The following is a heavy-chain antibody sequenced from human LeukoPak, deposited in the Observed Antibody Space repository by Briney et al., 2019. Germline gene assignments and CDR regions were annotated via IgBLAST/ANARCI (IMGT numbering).Heavy chain of an antibody. CDR1: GGSISSYY. CDR2: IYYSGST. V-gene: IGHV4-59*01. CDR3: ARSSAVDYYYYYYMDV. D-gene: IGHD3-10*01. J-gene: IGHJ6*03. Sequence: SETLSPTCTVSGGSISSYYWSWIRQPPGKGLEWIGYIYYSGSTNYNPSLKSRVTISVDTSKNQFSLKLSSVTAADTAVYYCARSSAVDYYYYYYMDVWGKGTTVTVSS.